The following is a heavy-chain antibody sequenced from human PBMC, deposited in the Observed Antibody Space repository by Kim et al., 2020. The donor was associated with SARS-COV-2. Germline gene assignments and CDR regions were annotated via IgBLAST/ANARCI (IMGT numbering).Heavy chain of an antibody. CDR1: DFSFTGFA. CDR2: IRSKGYGYAT. CDR3: FQADWYFDL. J-gene: IGHJ2*01. Sequence: GGSLRLSCAASDFSFTGFAVHWVRQASGKGLEWLGRIRSKGYGYATSYAPSVQGSFSMSRDDSKNTASLQMSSLKIEDTAVYYCFQADWYFDLWGRGSLV. V-gene: IGHV3-73*01.